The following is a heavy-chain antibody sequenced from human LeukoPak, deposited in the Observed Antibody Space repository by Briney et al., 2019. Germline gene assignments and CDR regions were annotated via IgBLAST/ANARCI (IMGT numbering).Heavy chain of an antibody. CDR3: AKDGAVAGSGPYYFDY. CDR2: ISGSGGST. D-gene: IGHD6-19*01. J-gene: IGHJ4*02. CDR1: GFTFSSYA. V-gene: IGHV3-23*01. Sequence: GGSLRLSCAASGFTFSSYAMSWVRQAPGKGLEWVSAISGSGGSTYHADSVKGRFTISRDNSKNTLYLQMNSLRAEDTAVYYCAKDGAVAGSGPYYFDYWGQGTLVTVSS.